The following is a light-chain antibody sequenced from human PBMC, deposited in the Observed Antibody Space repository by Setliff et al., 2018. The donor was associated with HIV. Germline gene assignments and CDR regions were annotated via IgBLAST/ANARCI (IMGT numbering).Light chain of an antibody. Sequence: QSVLIQPPSVSGSPGQSVTISCTGSGSNIGRNSVFWYQQLPGTAPKLVMYNNDQRPSGVPDRFSGSKSGTSASLAISGLRSGDEADYYCATSDDSLSAVVFGGGTKVTVL. V-gene: IGLV1-47*02. J-gene: IGLJ2*01. CDR3: ATSDDSLSAVV. CDR1: GSNIGRNS. CDR2: NND.